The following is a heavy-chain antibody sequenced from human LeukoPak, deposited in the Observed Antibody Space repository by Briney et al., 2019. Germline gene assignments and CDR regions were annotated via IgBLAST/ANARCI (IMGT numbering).Heavy chain of an antibody. J-gene: IGHJ3*02. V-gene: IGHV3-15*01. CDR1: GSTFSNAW. CDR2: IKSKTDGGTT. CDR3: TVPGIAVAADAFDI. D-gene: IGHD6-19*01. Sequence: PGGSLRLSCAASGSTFSNAWMSWVRQAPGKGLEWVGRIKSKTDGGTTDYAAPVKGRFTISRDDSKNTLYLQMNSLKTEDTAVYYCTVPGIAVAADAFDIWGQGTMVTVSS.